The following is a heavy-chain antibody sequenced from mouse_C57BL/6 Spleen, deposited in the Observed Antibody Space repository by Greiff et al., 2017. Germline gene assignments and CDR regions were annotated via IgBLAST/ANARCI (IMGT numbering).Heavy chain of an antibody. J-gene: IGHJ4*01. Sequence: VQLQQSGAELVKPGASVKISCKASGYAFSSYWMNWVKQRPGKGLEWIGQIYPGDGDTNYNGKFKGKATLTADKSSSTAYMQLNSLTSEDSAVDFCARGGYSYAMDYWGQGTSVTVSS. CDR1: GYAFSSYW. D-gene: IGHD2-3*01. V-gene: IGHV1-80*01. CDR3: ARGGYSYAMDY. CDR2: IYPGDGDT.